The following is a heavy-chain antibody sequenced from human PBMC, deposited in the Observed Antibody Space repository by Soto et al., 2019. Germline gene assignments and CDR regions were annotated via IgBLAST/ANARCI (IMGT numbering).Heavy chain of an antibody. Sequence: QVHLVQSGAEVKKPGASVKVSCRTSGYMFTESGMHWVRQAPGLRLEWMGWISGDSGNARYSPTLQDRVTITRDTSASTVYMELSSLRSEDTALYYCARDGVAAGKLNFDYWGQGTLVTVPS. CDR2: ISGDSGNA. CDR3: ARDGVAAGKLNFDY. CDR1: GYMFTESG. D-gene: IGHD6-19*01. V-gene: IGHV1-3*01. J-gene: IGHJ4*03.